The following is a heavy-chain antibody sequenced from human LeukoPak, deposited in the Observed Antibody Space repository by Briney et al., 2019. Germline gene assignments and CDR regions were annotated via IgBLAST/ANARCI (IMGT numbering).Heavy chain of an antibody. J-gene: IGHJ3*02. V-gene: IGHV3-20*04. D-gene: IGHD6-13*01. CDR3: ARKIAAAGRAWWDAFDI. Sequence: GGSLRLSCAASGFTFDDYGMSWVRQAPGKGLEWVSGTSWSGGSTTHADSVKGRFTISRDNAKTSLYLQMNSLRAEDTALYYCARKIAAAGRAWWDAFDIWGQGTMVTVSS. CDR1: GFTFDDYG. CDR2: TSWSGGST.